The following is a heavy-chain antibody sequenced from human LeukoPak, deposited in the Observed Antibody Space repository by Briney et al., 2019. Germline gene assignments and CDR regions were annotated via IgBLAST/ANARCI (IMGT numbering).Heavy chain of an antibody. V-gene: IGHV3-7*05. CDR1: GFTFSNYW. CDR2: IKVDESEK. Sequence: GGSLRLSCAASGFTFSNYWMTWVRQAPGKGLEWVANIKVDESEKYYVDSVRGRFTISRDNAKNSLYLQMNSLRAEDTAVYCCARHGDYHYNSWGQGTLVTVSS. D-gene: IGHD4-17*01. J-gene: IGHJ4*02. CDR3: ARHGDYHYNS.